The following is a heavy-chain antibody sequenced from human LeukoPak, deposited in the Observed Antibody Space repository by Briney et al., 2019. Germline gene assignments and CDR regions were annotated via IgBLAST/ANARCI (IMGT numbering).Heavy chain of an antibody. Sequence: SETLSLTCTVSGGSISSYYWSWIRQPPGKGREWIGYIYYSGSTNYHPPLKTRVTISVDTYKTLFSLKLSSVTAADTAVYDSARVARGYCSSTSCDEGNWFDPWGQGTLVTVSS. CDR1: GGSISSYY. D-gene: IGHD2-2*03. CDR3: ARVARGYCSSTSCDEGNWFDP. CDR2: IYYSGST. V-gene: IGHV4-59*01. J-gene: IGHJ5*02.